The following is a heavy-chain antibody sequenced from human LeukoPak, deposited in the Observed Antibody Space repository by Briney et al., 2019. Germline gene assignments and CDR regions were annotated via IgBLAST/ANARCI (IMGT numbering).Heavy chain of an antibody. CDR2: IKQDGSDK. Sequence: GGSLRLSCAASGFTLSSYWMSWVRQPPGKGLEWVANIKQDGSDKYYVDSVKGRFTISRDNAKNSLYLQMNSLRAEDTAVYYCARRPGGYYDSNGILEYFDYWGQGTLVTVSS. D-gene: IGHD3-22*01. CDR3: ARRPGGYYDSNGILEYFDY. J-gene: IGHJ4*02. CDR1: GFTLSSYW. V-gene: IGHV3-7*01.